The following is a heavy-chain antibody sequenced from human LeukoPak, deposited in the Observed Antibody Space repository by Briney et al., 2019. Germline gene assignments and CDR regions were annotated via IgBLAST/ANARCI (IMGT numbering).Heavy chain of an antibody. Sequence: GGSLRLSCAASGFTVSSNYMSWVRQAPGKGLEWVSVIYSGGSTYYADSVKGRFTISRDNSKNTLYLQMNSLRAEDTAVYYCARDFYGSLAFDIWGQGTMVTVSS. J-gene: IGHJ3*02. V-gene: IGHV3-53*01. D-gene: IGHD2/OR15-2a*01. CDR3: ARDFYGSLAFDI. CDR1: GFTVSSNY. CDR2: IYSGGST.